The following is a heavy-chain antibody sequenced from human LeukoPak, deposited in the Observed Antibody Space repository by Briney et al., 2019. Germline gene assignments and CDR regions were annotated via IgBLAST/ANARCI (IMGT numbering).Heavy chain of an antibody. CDR2: ISPDGSEK. D-gene: IGHD3-16*01. V-gene: IGHV3-7*01. CDR1: GFRFGSDW. Sequence: PGGSLRLSCAVSGFRFGSDWMSWVRQAPGKVLEWVANISPDGSEKFYVDSVKGRFTISRDNGKNSLYLQLNSLRADDTAVYYCARYYDPPVGDAFDLWGQGTMVTVSS. CDR3: ARYYDPPVGDAFDL. J-gene: IGHJ3*01.